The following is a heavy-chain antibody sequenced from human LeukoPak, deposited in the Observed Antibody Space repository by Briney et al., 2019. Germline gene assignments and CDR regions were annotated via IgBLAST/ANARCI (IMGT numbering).Heavy chain of an antibody. CDR1: GFIFSRYW. CDR2: INNDGSIT. Sequence: GSLRLSCAASGFIFSRYWMHWVCQAPGKELVWVSRINNDGSITNSADSVKGRFTISRDNAKDMLYLQMDSLRVEDTAIYYCARGPSVLGAIDNWGQGTLVAVSS. J-gene: IGHJ4*02. V-gene: IGHV3-74*01. D-gene: IGHD3-10*01. CDR3: ARGPSVLGAIDN.